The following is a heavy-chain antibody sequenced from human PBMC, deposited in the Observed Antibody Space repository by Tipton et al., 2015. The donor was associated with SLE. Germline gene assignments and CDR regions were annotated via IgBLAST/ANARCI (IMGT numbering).Heavy chain of an antibody. CDR3: ARAGGSSGWYGYYYYYMDV. J-gene: IGHJ6*03. V-gene: IGHV3-74*01. Sequence: SLRLSCAASGFTFSSYWMHWVRQAPGKGLVWVSRINSDGSSTSYADSVKGRFTISRDNAKNTLYLQMNSLRAEDTAVYYCARAGGSSGWYGYYYYYMDVWGKGTTVTVS. D-gene: IGHD6-19*01. CDR1: GFTFSSYW. CDR2: INSDGSST.